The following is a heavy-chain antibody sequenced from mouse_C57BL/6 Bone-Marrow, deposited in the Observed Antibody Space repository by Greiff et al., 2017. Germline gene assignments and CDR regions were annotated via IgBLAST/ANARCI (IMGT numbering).Heavy chain of an antibody. CDR2: IYPGDGDT. J-gene: IGHJ2*01. CDR1: GYAFSSYW. D-gene: IGHD4-1*01. Sequence: VQLQQSGAELVKPGASVKISCKASGYAFSSYWMNWVKQRPGKGLEWIGQIYPGDGDTNYNGKFKGKATLTADKSSSTAYMQLSSLTSEDYAVYFWARRGTGTRGYLDYWGQGITPTASS. V-gene: IGHV1-80*01. CDR3: ARRGTGTRGYLDY.